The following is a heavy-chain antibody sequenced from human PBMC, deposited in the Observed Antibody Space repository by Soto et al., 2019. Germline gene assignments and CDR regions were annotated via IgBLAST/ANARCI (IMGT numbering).Heavy chain of an antibody. J-gene: IGHJ4*02. CDR3: ASDTLTGDFDP. CDR2: ISADGTNT. V-gene: IGHV3-30*03. CDR1: GFNFGLFG. D-gene: IGHD2-8*02. Sequence: QIQLVESGGDVVQPRRSLRLSCTASGFNFGLFGMHWVRQAPGKGMEWVAFISADGTNTYYAESVGGQFTRSSDKCKRRGYTQMIPLRDDETGVYFYASDTLTGDFDPWGRGYLVTVAS.